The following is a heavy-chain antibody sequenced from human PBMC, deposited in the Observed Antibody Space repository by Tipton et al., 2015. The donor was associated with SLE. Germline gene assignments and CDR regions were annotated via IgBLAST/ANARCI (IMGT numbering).Heavy chain of an antibody. CDR3: AGAWQGYCSGGTCYVLDY. Sequence: TLSLTCTVSGGSISSSSYYWGWIRQPPGKGPEWIGRITNNGNTYYIPSLQSRVTMSVDTSKNHFSLKLRSVTAADTAVYYCAGAWQGYCSGGTCYVLDYWGQGTLVTVSS. J-gene: IGHJ4*02. V-gene: IGHV4-39*02. D-gene: IGHD2-15*01. CDR2: ITNNGNT. CDR1: GGSISSSSYY.